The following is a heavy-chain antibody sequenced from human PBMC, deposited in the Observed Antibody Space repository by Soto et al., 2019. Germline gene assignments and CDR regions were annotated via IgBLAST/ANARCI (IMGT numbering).Heavy chain of an antibody. CDR1: GGTFSSYA. D-gene: IGHD2-2*01. CDR2: IIPISGTA. V-gene: IGHV1-69*01. CDR3: PRSQGSSTSLEIYYYYYYGMDV. J-gene: IGHJ6*02. Sequence: QVQLVQSGAEVKKPGSSVKVSCKASGGTFSSYAISWVRQAPGQGLEWIGGIIPISGTANYAQKFQGRVTITEDESTSTAYMELSSLRSEATAVYYCPRSQGSSTSLEIYYYYYYGMDVWGQGTTVTVSS.